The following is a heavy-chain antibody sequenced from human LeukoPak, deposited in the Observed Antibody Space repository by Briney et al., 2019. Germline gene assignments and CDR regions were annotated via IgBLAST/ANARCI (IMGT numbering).Heavy chain of an antibody. V-gene: IGHV3-30-3*01. CDR2: ISYDGSNK. D-gene: IGHD5-18*01. Sequence: GGSLRLSCAASGFTFSSYAMHWVRQAPGKGLEWVAVISYDGSNKYYADSVKGRFTISRDNSKNTLYLQMNSLRAEDTAVYYCARSSWIQLFGYFDYWGQETLVTVSS. CDR3: ARSSWIQLFGYFDY. J-gene: IGHJ4*02. CDR1: GFTFSSYA.